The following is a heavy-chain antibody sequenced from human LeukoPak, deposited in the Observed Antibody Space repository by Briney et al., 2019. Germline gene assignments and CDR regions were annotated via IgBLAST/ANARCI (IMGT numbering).Heavy chain of an antibody. J-gene: IGHJ4*02. CDR1: GFTFSSYA. V-gene: IGHV3-30-3*01. CDR3: ARGLEMATIFYY. Sequence: PGGSLRLSCAASGFTFSSYAIHWVRQAPGKGLEGVAVISYDGSNKYYADSVKGRFTISRDNSKNTLYLQMNSLRAEDTAVYYCARGLEMATIFYYWGQGTLVTVSS. CDR2: ISYDGSNK. D-gene: IGHD5-24*01.